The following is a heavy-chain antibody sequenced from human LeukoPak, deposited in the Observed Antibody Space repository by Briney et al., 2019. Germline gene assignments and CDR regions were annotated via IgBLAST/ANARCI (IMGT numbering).Heavy chain of an antibody. Sequence: SETLSLTCTVSGGSISSYYWSWIRQPPGKGLEWIGDIYYSGSANYNPSLKSRVTISVDTSKNQFSLKLSSVTAADTAVYYCARDYSAAGTLGYWGQGTLVTVSS. J-gene: IGHJ4*02. CDR1: GGSISSYY. V-gene: IGHV4-59*01. CDR3: ARDYSAAGTLGY. D-gene: IGHD6-13*01. CDR2: IYYSGSA.